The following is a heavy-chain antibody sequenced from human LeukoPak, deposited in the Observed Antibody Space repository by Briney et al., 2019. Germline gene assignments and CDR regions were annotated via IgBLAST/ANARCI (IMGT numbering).Heavy chain of an antibody. J-gene: IGHJ4*02. CDR3: ARGHYYDSSGYYPY. Sequence: GASVKVSCKASGYTFTGYYIYWVRQAPGQGLEWMGWINPNSGDTHYAQKFQGRVTMTRDTSISTAYMELRSLRSDDTAVYHCARGHYYDSSGYYPYWGQGTLVTVSS. D-gene: IGHD3-22*01. V-gene: IGHV1-2*02. CDR1: GYTFTGYY. CDR2: INPNSGDT.